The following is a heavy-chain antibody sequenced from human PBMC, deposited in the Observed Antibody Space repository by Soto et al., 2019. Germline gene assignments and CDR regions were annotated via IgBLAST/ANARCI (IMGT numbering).Heavy chain of an antibody. CDR3: ARGSQGSSGWYSADY. J-gene: IGHJ4*02. CDR1: GYTFTSYY. V-gene: IGHV1-46*01. CDR2: INPSGGTT. Sequence: QVQVVQSGAEVRKPGASVKVSCKASGYTFTSYYMHWVRQAPGQGLECMGLINPSGGTTNYAQMFRVRVTMTRDASTSTVYMELSSLRSDDTAVYYCARGSQGSSGWYSADYWGQGTPVTVSS. D-gene: IGHD6-19*01.